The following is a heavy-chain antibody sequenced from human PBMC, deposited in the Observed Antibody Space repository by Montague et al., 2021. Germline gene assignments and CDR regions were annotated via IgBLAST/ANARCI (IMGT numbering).Heavy chain of an antibody. Sequence: SLRLSCAASGFTFSSYWMSWVRQAPGKGLEWVANIGDDGVETYYADSVKGRFTISRDNAKNSLYLQMNSLRAEDTAVYFCARDQGQGYCGGDCYVGLDYWGQGTLVTVSS. D-gene: IGHD2-21*01. J-gene: IGHJ4*02. CDR2: IGDDGVET. V-gene: IGHV3-7*01. CDR3: ARDQGQGYCGGDCYVGLDY. CDR1: GFTFSSYW.